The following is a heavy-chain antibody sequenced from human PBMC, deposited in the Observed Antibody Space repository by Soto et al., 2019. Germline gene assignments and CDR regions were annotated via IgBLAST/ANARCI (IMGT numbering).Heavy chain of an antibody. Sequence: QVQLVESGGGVVQPGRSLRLSCAASGFAFSSFGMHWVRQAPGKGLEWVAVISFDGSNKYYADSVKGRFTISRDNSKNTLSLQMKRLKAEDTAVYYCAKDTSKYSNNWPAYYGLDVWGQGTTVTVSS. V-gene: IGHV3-30*18. CDR3: AKDTSKYSNNWPAYYGLDV. CDR1: GFAFSSFG. CDR2: ISFDGSNK. J-gene: IGHJ6*02. D-gene: IGHD1-1*01.